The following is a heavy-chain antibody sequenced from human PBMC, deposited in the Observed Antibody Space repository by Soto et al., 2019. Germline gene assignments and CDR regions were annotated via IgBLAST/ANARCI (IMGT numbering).Heavy chain of an antibody. J-gene: IGHJ6*02. V-gene: IGHV3-30*18. D-gene: IGHD5-12*01. CDR2: ISYDGGHK. CDR1: GFTFSSYV. CDR3: AKERRDGYNHPYFYYGMDV. Sequence: QVQLVESGGGVVQPGRSLRLSCAASGFTFSSYVMHWVRQSPGKGLEWVALISYDGGHKYYADSVKGRFTISRDNSKNTLYLKMNSLRADDTAVYYWAKERRDGYNHPYFYYGMDVWGQGTTVTVSS.